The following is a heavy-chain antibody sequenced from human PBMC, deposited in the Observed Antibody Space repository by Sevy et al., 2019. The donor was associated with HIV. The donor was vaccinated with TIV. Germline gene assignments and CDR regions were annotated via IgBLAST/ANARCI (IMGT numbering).Heavy chain of an antibody. J-gene: IGHJ4*02. CDR2: IYHSGST. CDR1: DGSISSGGYS. Sequence: SETLSLTCAVSDGSISSGGYSWSWIRQPPGKGLEWIGYIYHSGSTYYNPSLKSRVTISVDRSKNQFSLKLSSVTAADTAVYYCARGDDILTGYSYFDYWGQGTLVIVSS. V-gene: IGHV4-30-2*01. CDR3: ARGDDILTGYSYFDY. D-gene: IGHD3-9*01.